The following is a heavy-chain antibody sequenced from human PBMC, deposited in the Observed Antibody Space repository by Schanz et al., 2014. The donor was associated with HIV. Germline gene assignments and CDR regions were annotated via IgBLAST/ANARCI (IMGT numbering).Heavy chain of an antibody. CDR1: GFTFSSYA. CDR3: AKISGFSVLIRLGCFDH. J-gene: IGHJ4*02. V-gene: IGHV3-23*04. Sequence: EVQLVESGGGLVQPGGSLRLSCAASGFTFSSYAMAWVRQAPGEGLEWISAISGSGGSTYYADSVRGRATVSRDNSKNTLFLQMNSLRPEDTAIYYCAKISGFSVLIRLGCFDHWGPGILVSVSS. D-gene: IGHD3-10*01. CDR2: ISGSGGST.